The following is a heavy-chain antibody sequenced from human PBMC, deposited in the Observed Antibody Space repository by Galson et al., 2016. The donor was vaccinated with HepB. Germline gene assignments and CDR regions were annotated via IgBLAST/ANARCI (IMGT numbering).Heavy chain of an antibody. CDR2: ITWSSRSM. CDR3: AKDMISSGSFYGSDL. CDR1: GFTFDDYA. Sequence: SLRLSCAASGFTFDDYAMHWVRQAPGKGLEWVSGITWSSRSMDYADSVKGRFTISRDNAQNSLYLEMNSLRVEDTALYYCAKDMISSGSFYGSDLWGQGTLVTVSS. J-gene: IGHJ4*02. D-gene: IGHD1-26*01. V-gene: IGHV3-9*01.